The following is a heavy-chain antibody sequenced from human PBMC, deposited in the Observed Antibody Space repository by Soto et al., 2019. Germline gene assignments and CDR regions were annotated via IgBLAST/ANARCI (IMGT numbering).Heavy chain of an antibody. Sequence: GASVKVSCKASGCTFTGYYMHWVRQAPGQGLEWMGWINPNNGGTNYAQKFQGWVTMTRDTSISTAYMELSRLTSDDTAVYYCARDSATGTKNRFDFWGQGTPVTVSS. J-gene: IGHJ4*02. V-gene: IGHV1-2*04. CDR3: ARDSATGTKNRFDF. D-gene: IGHD1-7*01. CDR2: INPNNGGT. CDR1: GCTFTGYY.